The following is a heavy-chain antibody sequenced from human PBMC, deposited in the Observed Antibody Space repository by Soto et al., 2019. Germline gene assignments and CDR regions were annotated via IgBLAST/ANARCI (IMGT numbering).Heavy chain of an antibody. CDR3: ARARRDGYNYFDY. D-gene: IGHD5-12*01. CDR2: IYYTGST. J-gene: IGHJ4*02. CDR1: GGSISSGGYY. V-gene: IGHV4-31*03. Sequence: SETLSLTCTVSGGSISSGGYYWSWIRQHPGKGLEWIGYIYYTGSTYYNPSLKSRVTISVDTSKNQFSLKLSSVTAADTAVYYWARARRDGYNYFDYWGQGTLVTVSS.